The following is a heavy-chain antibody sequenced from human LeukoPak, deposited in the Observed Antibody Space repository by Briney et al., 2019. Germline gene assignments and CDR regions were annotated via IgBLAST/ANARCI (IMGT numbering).Heavy chain of an antibody. CDR3: AKDYRDYDSSGYYSEGLDV. Sequence: TGGSLRLSCAASGFTFSSYAMSWVRQAPGKGLEWVSAISGSGGSTYYADSVKGRFTISRDKSKNTLYLQMNSLRAEDTAVYYCAKDYRDYDSSGYYSEGLDVWGQGTLVTVSS. CDR1: GFTFSSYA. V-gene: IGHV3-23*01. D-gene: IGHD3-22*01. CDR2: ISGSGGST. J-gene: IGHJ4*02.